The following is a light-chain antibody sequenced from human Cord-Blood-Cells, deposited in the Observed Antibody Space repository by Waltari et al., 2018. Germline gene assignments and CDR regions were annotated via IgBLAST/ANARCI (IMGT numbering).Light chain of an antibody. CDR3: QQYGSSPYT. CDR1: QSVSSSY. J-gene: IGKJ2*01. Sequence: IVLTQSTGTMSLSPGERATLSCRASQSVSSSYLAWYQQKPGQAPRLLIYGASSRATGIPDRFSGSGSGTDFTLTISRLEPEEFAVYYCQQYGSSPYTFGQGTKLEIK. CDR2: GAS. V-gene: IGKV3-20*01.